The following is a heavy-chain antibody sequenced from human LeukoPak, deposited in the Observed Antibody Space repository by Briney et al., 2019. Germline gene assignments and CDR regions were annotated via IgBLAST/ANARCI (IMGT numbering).Heavy chain of an antibody. CDR3: AREGNWSGYHEFDY. J-gene: IGHJ4*02. Sequence: SETLSLTCTVSGGSISSSRYSWGWIRQPPGKGLEWIGSIYYSGSTYYNPSLKSRVTISVDTSKNQFSLKLSSVTAADTAVYYCAREGNWSGYHEFDYWGQGTLVTVSS. V-gene: IGHV4-39*02. CDR1: GGSISSSRYS. CDR2: IYYSGST. D-gene: IGHD3-3*01.